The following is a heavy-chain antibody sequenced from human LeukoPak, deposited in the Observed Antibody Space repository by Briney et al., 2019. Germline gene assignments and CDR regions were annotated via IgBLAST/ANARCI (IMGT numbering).Heavy chain of an antibody. CDR1: GYTFTGYY. D-gene: IGHD5-18*01. Sequence: GASVKVSCKASGYTFTGYYMNWVLQAPGQGLEWMGWINPTSGGTTYSQKFQGKVTITRDTSSSTAYMELSRLRSADTAVYYCAGRGYGDTAMVSDYWGQGTLVTVSS. CDR3: AGRGYGDTAMVSDY. J-gene: IGHJ4*02. CDR2: INPTSGGT. V-gene: IGHV1-2*02.